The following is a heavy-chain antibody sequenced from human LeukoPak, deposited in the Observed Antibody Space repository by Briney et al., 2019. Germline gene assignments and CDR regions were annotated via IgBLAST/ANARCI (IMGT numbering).Heavy chain of an antibody. V-gene: IGHV3-30-3*01. CDR1: GFTFSSYA. CDR3: ARDRELWFGDIRGDFDY. Sequence: PGGSLRLSCAASGFTFSSYAMHWVRQAPGKGLEWVAVISYDGSNKYYADSVKGRFTISRDNSKNTLYLQMNSLRAEDTAVYYCARDRELWFGDIRGDFDYWGQGTLVTVSS. J-gene: IGHJ4*02. CDR2: ISYDGSNK. D-gene: IGHD3-10*01.